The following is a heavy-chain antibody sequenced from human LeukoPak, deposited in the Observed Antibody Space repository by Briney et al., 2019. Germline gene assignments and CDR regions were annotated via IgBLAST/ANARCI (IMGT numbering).Heavy chain of an antibody. CDR3: ARDEGEDIVVVPAANGY. CDR1: GFTFSSYP. V-gene: IGHV3-30*07. J-gene: IGHJ4*02. Sequence: PGGSLRLSCAASGFTFSSYPIHWVRQTPGKGLEWVALISYDGNNKYYADSVKGRFTISRDNAKNSLYLQMNSLRAEDTAVYYCARDEGEDIVVVPAANGYWGQGTLVTVSS. CDR2: ISYDGNNK. D-gene: IGHD2-2*01.